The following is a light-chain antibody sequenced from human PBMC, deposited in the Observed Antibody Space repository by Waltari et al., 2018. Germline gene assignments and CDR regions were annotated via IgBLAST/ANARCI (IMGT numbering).Light chain of an antibody. CDR3: ASYTADSTYV. CDR2: DVT. Sequence: HSALPQPASVSGSPGQSITISCTGTRSDVGGYDFVSWYRQHPGKAPKVIIFDVTQRPSGISDRFSGSKSGNTASLTISGLQADDEADYYCASYTADSTYVFGSGTTVTV. J-gene: IGLJ1*01. CDR1: RSDVGGYDF. V-gene: IGLV2-14*03.